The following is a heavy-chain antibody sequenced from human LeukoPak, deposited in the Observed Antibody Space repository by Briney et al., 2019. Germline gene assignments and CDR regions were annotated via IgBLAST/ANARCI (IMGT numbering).Heavy chain of an antibody. Sequence: SETLSLTCAVYGGSFSGYYWSWIRQPPGKGLEWIGEINHSGSTNYNPSLKSRVTISVDTSKSQFSLKLSSVTAADTAVYYCARLPPRYGSGSYYNEPSYYYYYYGMDVWGQGTTVTVSS. CDR3: ARLPPRYGSGSYYNEPSYYYYYYGMDV. CDR2: INHSGST. D-gene: IGHD3-10*01. CDR1: GGSFSGYY. J-gene: IGHJ6*02. V-gene: IGHV4-34*01.